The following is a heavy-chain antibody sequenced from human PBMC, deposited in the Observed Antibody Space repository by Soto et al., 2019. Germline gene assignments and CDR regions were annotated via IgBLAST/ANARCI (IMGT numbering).Heavy chain of an antibody. CDR1: GFTFNNYG. J-gene: IGHJ3*01. CDR3: AKDQGIAASHGID. CDR2: ISSDGSDK. D-gene: IGHD6-13*01. V-gene: IGHV3-30*18. Sequence: QVQLVESGGGVVQPGTSLRLSCAASGFTFNNYGMHWVRQAPGKGLEWVAAISSDGSDKYYADSVKGRLTISRDNSKNTLSLQMHSLRSEDTAVYYCAKDQGIAASHGIDWGQGTMVTVSS.